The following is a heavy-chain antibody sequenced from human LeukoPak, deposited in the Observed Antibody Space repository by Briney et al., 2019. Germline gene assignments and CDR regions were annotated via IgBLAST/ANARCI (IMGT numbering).Heavy chain of an antibody. J-gene: IGHJ5*02. CDR3: ARDRREGTST. V-gene: IGHV1-69*05. Sequence: SVKVSRKASGCTFSSYGISWVRQAPGQGLEWMGGIIPIFGTANYAQKFQGRVTITTDESTSTAYMELSSLRSEDTAVYYCARDRREGTSTWGQGTLVTVSS. CDR1: GCTFSSYG. CDR2: IIPIFGTA. D-gene: IGHD1-14*01.